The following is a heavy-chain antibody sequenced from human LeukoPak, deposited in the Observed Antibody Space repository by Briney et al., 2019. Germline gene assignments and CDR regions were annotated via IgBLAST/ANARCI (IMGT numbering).Heavy chain of an antibody. CDR1: GFTFSDYY. Sequence: GGSLRPSCAASGFTFSDYYMSWIRQAPGKGLEWVSYISSSGSTIYYADSVKGRFTISRDNAKNSLYLQMNSLRAEDTAVYYCARDTDGIAAAGPSYYYYGMDVWGQGTTVTVSS. V-gene: IGHV3-11*01. CDR3: ARDTDGIAAAGPSYYYYGMDV. J-gene: IGHJ6*02. D-gene: IGHD6-13*01. CDR2: ISSSGSTI.